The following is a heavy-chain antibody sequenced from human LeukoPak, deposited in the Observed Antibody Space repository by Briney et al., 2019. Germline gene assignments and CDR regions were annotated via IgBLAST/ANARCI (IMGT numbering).Heavy chain of an antibody. D-gene: IGHD3-10*01. CDR1: GGSFSGYY. CDR3: ARLGFGESRDY. CDR2: INHSGST. J-gene: IGHJ4*02. Sequence: PSETLSLTCAVYGGSFSGYYWSWIRQPPGKGLEWIGEINHSGSTNYNSSLKSRVTISVDTSKNQFSLKLSSVTAADTAVYYCARLGFGESRDYWGQGTLVTVSS. V-gene: IGHV4-34*01.